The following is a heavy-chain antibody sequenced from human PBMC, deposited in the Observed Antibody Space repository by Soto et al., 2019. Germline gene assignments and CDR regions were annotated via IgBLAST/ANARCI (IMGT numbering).Heavy chain of an antibody. CDR1: GFTFSAFA. D-gene: IGHD6-19*01. CDR2: ISYDGTNE. CDR3: ARDASGPFDY. Sequence: GGSLRLSCTVSGFTFSAFAMYWVRQAPGKGLEWVALISYDGTNEDYADSVRGRFTISRDNSKNTLYLQMDRLRVDDTAVYFCARDASGPFDYWGQGTLVTVSS. J-gene: IGHJ4*02. V-gene: IGHV3-30*03.